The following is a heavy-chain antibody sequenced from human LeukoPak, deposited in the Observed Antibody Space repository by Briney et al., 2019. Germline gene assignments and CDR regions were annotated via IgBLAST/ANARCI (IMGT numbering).Heavy chain of an antibody. CDR1: GFTFSSYN. D-gene: IGHD2-15*01. Sequence: GGSLRLSCAASGFTFSSYNMNWVRQAPGKGMGWVSSISSSSSYIYYADSVKGRFTISRDNAKNSLYLQMNSLRAEDTAVYYCARSHYCSGGSCYASDYWGQGTLVTVSS. CDR2: ISSSSSYI. CDR3: ARSHYCSGGSCYASDY. V-gene: IGHV3-21*01. J-gene: IGHJ4*02.